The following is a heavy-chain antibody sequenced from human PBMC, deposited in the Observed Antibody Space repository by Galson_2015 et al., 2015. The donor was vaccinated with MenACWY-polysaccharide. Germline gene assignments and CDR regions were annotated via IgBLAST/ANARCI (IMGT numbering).Heavy chain of an antibody. CDR1: GFDFRSYA. J-gene: IGHJ6*03. CDR2: IDYSGRAT. V-gene: IGHV3-23*01. Sequence: SLRLSCAASGFDFRSYAMIWVRQAPGKGLDWVSAIDYSGRATFYADSVRDRFTVSKDNSKNTLSLQMNSLRVEDTAIYYCAQLGGDSPTEVWGKGTTVIVSS. CDR3: AQLGGDSPTEV. D-gene: IGHD2-21*01.